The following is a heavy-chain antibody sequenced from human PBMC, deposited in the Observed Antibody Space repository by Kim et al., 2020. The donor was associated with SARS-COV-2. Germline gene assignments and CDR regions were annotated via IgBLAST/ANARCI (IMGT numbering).Heavy chain of an antibody. J-gene: IGHJ6*02. CDR3: ARDHSTYYYDSSGYYRALTPEYYYYGMDV. CDR2: ISSSSSYT. CDR1: GFTFSDYY. V-gene: IGHV3-11*05. Sequence: GGSLRLSCAASGFTFSDYYMSWIRQAPGKGLEWVSYISSSSSYTNYADSVKGRFTISRDNAKNSLYLQMNSLRAEDTAVYYCARDHSTYYYDSSGYYRALTPEYYYYGMDVWGQGTTVTDSS. D-gene: IGHD3-22*01.